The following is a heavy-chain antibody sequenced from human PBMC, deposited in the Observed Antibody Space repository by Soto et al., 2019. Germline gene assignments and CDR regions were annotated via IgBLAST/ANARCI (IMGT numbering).Heavy chain of an antibody. D-gene: IGHD2-15*01. CDR3: TTLPPYCSGGSCSGADI. CDR2: IKSKTDGGTT. J-gene: IGHJ3*02. CDR1: GFTFSNAW. Sequence: GVLRLSCAASGFTFSNAWMSWVRQAPGKGLEWVGRIKSKTDGGTTDYAAPVKGRFTISRDDSKNTLYLQMNSLKTEDTAVYYCTTLPPYCSGGSCSGADIWGQGTMVTVS. V-gene: IGHV3-15*01.